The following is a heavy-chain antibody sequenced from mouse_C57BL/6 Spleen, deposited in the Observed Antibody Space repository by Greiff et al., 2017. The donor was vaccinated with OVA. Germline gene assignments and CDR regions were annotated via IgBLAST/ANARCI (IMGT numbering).Heavy chain of an antibody. V-gene: IGHV7-3*01. CDR2: IRHKANGYTT. Sequence: EVKVVESGGGLVQPGGSLSLSCAASGFTFTDYYMSWVRQPPGQALEWLGFIRHKANGYTTEYSASVKGRFTISRDNSQSILYLQMNALRAEDSATYYCARNTHDDYYFDDWGTGTTLTVSS. CDR1: GFTFTDYY. D-gene: IGHD2-3*01. J-gene: IGHJ2*01. CDR3: ARNTHDDYYFDD.